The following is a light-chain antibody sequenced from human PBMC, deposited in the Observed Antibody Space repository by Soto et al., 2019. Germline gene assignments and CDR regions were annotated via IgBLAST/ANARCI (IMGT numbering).Light chain of an antibody. CDR1: NIAGKS. CDR3: QGWDSSSDHRV. CDR2: DDG. J-gene: IGLJ3*02. V-gene: IGLV3-21*02. Sequence: SYVLTQPPSVSVAPGQTARINCGGNNIAGKSVHWYQQRPGQAPVLVVHDDGDRPSGIPERFAGSNSGNTATLTISRVEAGDEADFYCQGWDSSSDHRVFGGGTKLTVL.